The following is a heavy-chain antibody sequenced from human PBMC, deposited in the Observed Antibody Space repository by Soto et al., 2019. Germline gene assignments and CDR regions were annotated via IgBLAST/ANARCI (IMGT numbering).Heavy chain of an antibody. Sequence: EVQLLESGGGLVQPGGSLRLSCAASGFTFSSYAMSWVRQAPGKGLEWVSAISGSGGSTYYADSVKGRFTISRDNSKTTLYLQMNSLSAEDTAVYYCAIYFDYYDSSGTFDYWGQGTLVTVSS. CDR3: AIYFDYYDSSGTFDY. D-gene: IGHD3-22*01. CDR1: GFTFSSYA. CDR2: ISGSGGST. V-gene: IGHV3-23*01. J-gene: IGHJ4*02.